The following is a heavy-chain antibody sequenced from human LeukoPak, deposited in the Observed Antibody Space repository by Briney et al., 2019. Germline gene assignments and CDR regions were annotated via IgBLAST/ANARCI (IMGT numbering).Heavy chain of an antibody. D-gene: IGHD3-10*01. J-gene: IGHJ4*02. Sequence: SETLSLTCTVSGGSISSGSYHWSWIRQPAGTGLEWIGRIYTSGSTSYNPSLKSRVTISVDTSKNQFSLKLSSVTAADTALYYCAKHYMGSSYNHGLDCWGQGTLVTVSS. CDR3: AKHYMGSSYNHGLDC. V-gene: IGHV4-61*02. CDR1: GGSISSGSYH. CDR2: IYTSGST.